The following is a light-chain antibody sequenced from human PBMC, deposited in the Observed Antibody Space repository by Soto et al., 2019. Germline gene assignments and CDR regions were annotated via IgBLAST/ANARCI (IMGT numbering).Light chain of an antibody. Sequence: DIQMTQSPSTLSASVVDRVTITCRASQSISSWLAWYQQKPGKAPKLLIYDASNLETGVPSRFSGSGSGTDFTFTISSLQPEDIATYYCQQYDNLPRFGGGTKVDIK. J-gene: IGKJ4*01. CDR2: DAS. CDR3: QQYDNLPR. CDR1: QSISSW. V-gene: IGKV1-33*01.